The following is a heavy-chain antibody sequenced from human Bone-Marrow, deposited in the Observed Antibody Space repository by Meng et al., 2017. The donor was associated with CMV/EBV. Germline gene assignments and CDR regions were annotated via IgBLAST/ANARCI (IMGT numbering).Heavy chain of an antibody. D-gene: IGHD3-3*01. J-gene: IGHJ4*02. CDR1: GYIFTSYG. Sequence: ASVKVSCKASGYIFTSYGITWVRQAPGQGLEWMGWIGIDDGKTNYAQKLQGRVTMTTDTSTRTAHMELRRMRSDDTAVYYCATSSLGGYYGPVDYWGQGTRVTVYS. CDR3: ATSSLGGYYGPVDY. V-gene: IGHV1-18*01. CDR2: IGIDDGKT.